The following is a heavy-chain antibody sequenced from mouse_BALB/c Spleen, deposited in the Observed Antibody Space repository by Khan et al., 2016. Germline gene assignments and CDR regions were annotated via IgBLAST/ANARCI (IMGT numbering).Heavy chain of an antibody. V-gene: IGHV5-4*02. CDR1: GFTFSDYY. J-gene: IGHJ1*01. D-gene: IGHD2-1*01. Sequence: EVELVESGGGLVKPGGSLKLSCAASGFTFSDYYMYWVRQTPEKRLEWVATISDGGSYTYYPDSVKGRFTISRDNAKNNLYLQMSSLKSEDTAMYYCARTYGNYGHFDVWGAGTTVTVSS. CDR3: ARTYGNYGHFDV. CDR2: ISDGGSYT.